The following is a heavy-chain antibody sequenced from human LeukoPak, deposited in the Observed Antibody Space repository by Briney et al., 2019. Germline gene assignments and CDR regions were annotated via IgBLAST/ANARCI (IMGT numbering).Heavy chain of an antibody. CDR1: GFTFNDFA. CDR3: ARHLGPFDV. J-gene: IGHJ3*01. Sequence: GGSLRPSCAASGFTFNDFAMTWVRQAPGKGLEWVSTIADAGTYDADSVKGRFIISRDNSKNMLYLQLNSLRADDTAMYSCARHLGPFDVRGHGTMVTVSS. V-gene: IGHV3-23*01. D-gene: IGHD3-16*01. CDR2: IADAGT.